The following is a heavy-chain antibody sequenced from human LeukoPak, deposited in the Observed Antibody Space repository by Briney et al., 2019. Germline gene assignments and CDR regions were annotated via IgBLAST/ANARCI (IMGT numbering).Heavy chain of an antibody. V-gene: IGHV4-59*11. CDR1: GGSISSHY. Sequence: SETLSLTCTVSGGSISSHYWSWIRQPPGKGLEWIGYIYYSGSTNYNPSLKSRVTISVDTSKNQFSLKLSSVTAADTAVYYCARGGRIWFDPWGKGTLVTVSS. CDR2: IYYSGST. CDR3: ARGGRIWFDP. J-gene: IGHJ5*02.